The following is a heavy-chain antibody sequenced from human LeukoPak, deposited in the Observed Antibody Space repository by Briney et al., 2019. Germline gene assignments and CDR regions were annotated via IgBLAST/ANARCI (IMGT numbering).Heavy chain of an antibody. CDR1: GGPFSGYY. D-gene: IGHD6-6*01. Sequence: SETLSLTCAVCGGPFSGYYWSWIRQPPGKGLEWIREINHSGSTNYNTSLKSRVTISVDTSKNQFSLKLSSLTAADTAVYYCARDLKEIRIAARTYYYYYMDVWGKGTTVTVSS. V-gene: IGHV4-34*01. J-gene: IGHJ6*03. CDR3: ARDLKEIRIAARTYYYYYMDV. CDR2: INHSGST.